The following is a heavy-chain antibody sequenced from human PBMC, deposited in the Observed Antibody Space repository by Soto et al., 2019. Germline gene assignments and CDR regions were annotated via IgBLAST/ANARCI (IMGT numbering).Heavy chain of an antibody. J-gene: IGHJ4*02. CDR2: IFYSGST. Sequence: PSETLSLTCTVTGASISSDGYYWTWVRQHPGKGLEWIGYIFYSGSTYYNPSLQSRVTISIDTSKKQFSLRLYSVTAADTAVYYCASEAGSVDTDTAHFFDIWGQGTLVTVSS. CDR3: ASEAGSVDTDTAHFFDI. CDR1: GASISSDGYY. V-gene: IGHV4-31*03. D-gene: IGHD5-18*01.